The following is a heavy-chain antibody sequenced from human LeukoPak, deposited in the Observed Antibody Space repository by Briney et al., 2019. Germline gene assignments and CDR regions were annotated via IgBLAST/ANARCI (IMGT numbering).Heavy chain of an antibody. CDR1: GGSFSGYY. CDR3: ASRLVPAAMPVIKGSYYYGMDV. V-gene: IGHV4-34*01. Sequence: PSETLSLTCAVYGGSFSGYYWSWIRQPPGKGLEWIGEINHSGSTNYNPSLKSRVTISVDTSKNQFSLKLSSVTAADTAVYYCASRLVPAAMPVIKGSYYYGMDVWGQGTTVTVSS. D-gene: IGHD2-2*01. CDR2: INHSGST. J-gene: IGHJ6*02.